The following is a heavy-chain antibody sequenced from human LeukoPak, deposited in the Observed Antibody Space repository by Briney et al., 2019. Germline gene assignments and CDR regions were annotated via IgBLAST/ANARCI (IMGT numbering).Heavy chain of an antibody. V-gene: IGHV3-33*01. J-gene: IGHJ4*02. Sequence: GGSLRLSCAASGFTFSSYGMHWVRQAPGKGLEWVALIWYDGSNKYYADSVKGRLTISRDNSKNTLYLQMNSLRAEDTAVYYCAAAVGAHFDYWGQGTLVTVSS. CDR1: GFTFSSYG. CDR3: AAAVGAHFDY. D-gene: IGHD1-26*01. CDR2: IWYDGSNK.